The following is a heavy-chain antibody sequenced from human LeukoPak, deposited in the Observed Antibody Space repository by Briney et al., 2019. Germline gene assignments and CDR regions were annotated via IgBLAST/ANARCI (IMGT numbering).Heavy chain of an antibody. CDR1: GFTFSSYG. CDR3: AKDRGYSYGYGAFDY. Sequence: GGSLRLSCAASGFTFSSYGMHWVRQAPGKGLEWVAFIRYDGSNKYYADSVKGRFTISRDNAKNSLYLQMNGLRAEDMALYYCAKDRGYSYGYGAFDYWGQGTLVTVSS. CDR2: IRYDGSNK. J-gene: IGHJ4*02. V-gene: IGHV3-30*02. D-gene: IGHD5-18*01.